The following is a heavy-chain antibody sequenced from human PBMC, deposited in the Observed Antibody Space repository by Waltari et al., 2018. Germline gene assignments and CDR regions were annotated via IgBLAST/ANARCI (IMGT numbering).Heavy chain of an antibody. V-gene: IGHV1-3*01. Sequence: QVQLVQSGAEVKKPGASVKVSCKASGYTFTSYAMHWVRQAPGQRLEWMGWINAGNGNTKYSQKFQGRVTITRDTSASTAYMELSSLRSEDTAVYYCARVQDYGDSYHFDYWGQGTLVTVSS. CDR3: ARVQDYGDSYHFDY. CDR2: INAGNGNT. J-gene: IGHJ4*02. D-gene: IGHD4-17*01. CDR1: GYTFTSYA.